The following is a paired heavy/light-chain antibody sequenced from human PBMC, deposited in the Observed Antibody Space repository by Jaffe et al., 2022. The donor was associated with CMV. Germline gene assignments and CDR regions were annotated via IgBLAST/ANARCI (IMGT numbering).Light chain of an antibody. CDR1: SSDVGSYNL. V-gene: IGLV2-23*02. CDR3: CSHAADSTTPFV. CDR2: EVN. J-gene: IGLJ1*01. Sequence: QSALTQPASVSGSPGQSITISCTGTSSDVGSYNLVSWYQHHPGKAPKLMIYEVNKRPSGVSFRFSGSKSGNSASLTISGLQAEDEADYYCCSHAADSTTPFVFGTGTKVTVV.
Heavy chain of an antibody. CDR3: SDLGSAHFVG. D-gene: IGHD2-15*01. CDR1: GFSFSDHY. CDR2: IRNRANSYTT. V-gene: IGHV3-72*01. Sequence: EVQLVESGGDLVQPGGSLRLSCAASGFSFSDHYMDWVRQAPGKGLEWVGHIRNRANSYTTEYAASVKGRFTISRDDSKNSLYLQMSSLKTEDTAVYYCSDLGSAHFVGWGQGTLVTVSS. J-gene: IGHJ4*02.